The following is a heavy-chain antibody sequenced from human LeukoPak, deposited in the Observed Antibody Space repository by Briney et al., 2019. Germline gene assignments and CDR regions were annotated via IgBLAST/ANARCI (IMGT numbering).Heavy chain of an antibody. J-gene: IGHJ4*02. Sequence: QTWGSLRLSCAASGFTFSRYGMSWVRQAPGKGLVWVSRINSDGSSTSYADSVKGRFTISRDNAKNTLYLQMNSLRAEDTAVYYCARAQQWLARWYDYWGQGTLVTVSS. V-gene: IGHV3-74*01. CDR2: INSDGSST. D-gene: IGHD6-19*01. CDR3: ARAQQWLARWYDY. CDR1: GFTFSRYG.